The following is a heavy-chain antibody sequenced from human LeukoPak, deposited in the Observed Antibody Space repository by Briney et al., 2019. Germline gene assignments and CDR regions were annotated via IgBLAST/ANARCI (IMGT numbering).Heavy chain of an antibody. CDR1: GGSISSGGYY. D-gene: IGHD1-26*01. Sequence: PSQTLSLTCTVSGGSISSGGYYWSWIRQPPGKGLEWIAYIYYSGSTYYNPSLKSRVTISLDTSKNQFSLKLSSVTAADTAVYYCARAPVYSGTFFDYWGQGTLVTVSS. CDR2: IYYSGST. J-gene: IGHJ4*02. V-gene: IGHV4-30-4*01. CDR3: ARAPVYSGTFFDY.